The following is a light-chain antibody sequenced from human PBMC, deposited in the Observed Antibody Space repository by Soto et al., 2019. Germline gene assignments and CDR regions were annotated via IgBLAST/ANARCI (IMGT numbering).Light chain of an antibody. V-gene: IGLV2-14*01. J-gene: IGLJ1*01. CDR2: EVS. CDR1: SSDVGGYNY. CDR3: RSYASSITG. Sequence: QSALTQPASVSGSPGQSITISCTGTSSDVGGYNYVSWYQQHPCKAPKLMIYEVSNRPSGVSNRFSGSKSGNTASLTISGLQAEDEAEYYCRSYASSITGFGTGTKVTVL.